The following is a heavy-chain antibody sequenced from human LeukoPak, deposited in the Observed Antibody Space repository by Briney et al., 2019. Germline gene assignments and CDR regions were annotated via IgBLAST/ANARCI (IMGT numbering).Heavy chain of an antibody. CDR2: ISGSGGST. Sequence: GGSLRLSCAASGFTFGSYAMSWVRQAPGKGLEWVSAISGSGGSTYYADSVKGRFTISRDNSKNTLYLQMNSLRAEDTAVYYCAKDRRGCSGGSCYRTFDYWGQGTLVTVSS. V-gene: IGHV3-23*01. CDR3: AKDRRGCSGGSCYRTFDY. J-gene: IGHJ4*02. D-gene: IGHD2-15*01. CDR1: GFTFGSYA.